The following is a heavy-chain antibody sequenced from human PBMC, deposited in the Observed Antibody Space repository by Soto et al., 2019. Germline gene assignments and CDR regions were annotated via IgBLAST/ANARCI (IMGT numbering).Heavy chain of an antibody. V-gene: IGHV1-8*01. CDR1: GYTFTSYD. Sequence: QVQLVQSGAEVKKPGASVKVSCKASGYTFTSYDINWVRQATGQGLECMGWMNPNSGNTAYAQKFXRRVTMTRNTSITTAYMELSSLRSEDTAVYYCARERSGSYDYWGQGTLVTVSS. D-gene: IGHD1-26*01. CDR2: MNPNSGNT. J-gene: IGHJ4*02. CDR3: ARERSGSYDY.